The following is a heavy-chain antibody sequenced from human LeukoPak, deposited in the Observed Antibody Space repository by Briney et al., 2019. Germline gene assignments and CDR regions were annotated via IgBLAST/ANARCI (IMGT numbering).Heavy chain of an antibody. CDR1: GHTFTSYG. Sequence: ASVKVSCKASGHTFTSYGTSWVRQAPGQGLEWMGWISAYKGNTNHAQKLQGRVTMTTDTSTSTAYMELTSLRSDDTAVYYWARDIRITMIQEAQDNWFDPWGQGTLVTISS. CDR3: ARDIRITMIQEAQDNWFDP. CDR2: ISAYKGNT. J-gene: IGHJ5*02. V-gene: IGHV1-18*01. D-gene: IGHD3-22*01.